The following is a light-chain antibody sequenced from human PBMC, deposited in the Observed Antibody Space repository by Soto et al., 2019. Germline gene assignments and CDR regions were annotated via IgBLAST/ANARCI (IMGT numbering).Light chain of an antibody. V-gene: IGLV4-69*01. Sequence: QAVVTQSPSGSASLGASVKLTCTLSSGHSSYAIAWHQQQPEKGPRYLMKLNSDGSHSKGDGIPDRFSGSSSGAERYLTISSLQSEDEADYYCQTWGTGPWVFGGGTQLTVL. J-gene: IGLJ3*02. CDR2: LNSDGSH. CDR3: QTWGTGPWV. CDR1: SGHSSYA.